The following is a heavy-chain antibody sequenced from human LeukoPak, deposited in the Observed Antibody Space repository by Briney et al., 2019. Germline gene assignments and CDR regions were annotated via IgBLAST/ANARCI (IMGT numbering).Heavy chain of an antibody. J-gene: IGHJ5*02. D-gene: IGHD3-10*01. V-gene: IGHV3-11*01. CDR1: GFTFSEYY. CDR3: ARQTFRVPDP. Sequence: GGSLRLSCAASGFTFSEYYMSWLRQAPGKGLEWVSYISSSGSTIYYADSVKGRFTISRDNAKNSLYLQMNILRAEDTSVYFCARQTFRVPDPWGQGTLVTVSS. CDR2: ISSSGSTI.